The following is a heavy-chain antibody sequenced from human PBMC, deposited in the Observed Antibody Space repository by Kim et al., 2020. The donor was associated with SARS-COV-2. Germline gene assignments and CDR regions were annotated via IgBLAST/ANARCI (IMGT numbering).Heavy chain of an antibody. D-gene: IGHD6-13*01. J-gene: IGHJ4*02. Sequence: ASVKVSCKASGYTFTSYAMHWVRQAPGQRLEWMGWINAGNGNTKYSQKFQGRVTITRDTSASTAYMELSSLRSEDTAVYYCARGTRGQAAAGTWASDPLGYWGQGTLVTVSS. CDR3: ARGTRGQAAAGTWASDPLGY. V-gene: IGHV1-3*01. CDR2: INAGNGNT. CDR1: GYTFTSYA.